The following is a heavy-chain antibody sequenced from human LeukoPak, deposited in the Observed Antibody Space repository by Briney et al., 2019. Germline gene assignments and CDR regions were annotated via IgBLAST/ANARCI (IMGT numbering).Heavy chain of an antibody. D-gene: IGHD3-10*01. CDR2: IWYDGSNK. CDR3: ARDRITMVRGVILWFDP. V-gene: IGHV3-33*08. Sequence: GGSLRLSCAASGFTFSSYSMNWVRQAPGKGLEWVAVIWYDGSNKYYADSVKGRFTISRDNSKNTLYLQMNSLRAEDTAVYYCARDRITMVRGVILWFDPWGQGTLVTVSS. CDR1: GFTFSSYS. J-gene: IGHJ5*02.